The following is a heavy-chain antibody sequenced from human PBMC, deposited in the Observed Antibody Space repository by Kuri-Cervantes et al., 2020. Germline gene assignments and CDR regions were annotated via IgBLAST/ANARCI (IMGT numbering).Heavy chain of an antibody. D-gene: IGHD3-10*02. V-gene: IGHV3-33*01. CDR1: GFIFSSFD. Sequence: GESLKISCATSGFIFSSFDMHWVRQAPGKGLECVSIIWFDGTKIYYADSVKGRFTISRDNSKNTLYLQMNSLSAEDTAVYDCARRHVHGMDVWGQGTTVTVSS. CDR2: IWFDGTKI. CDR3: ARRHVHGMDV. J-gene: IGHJ6*02.